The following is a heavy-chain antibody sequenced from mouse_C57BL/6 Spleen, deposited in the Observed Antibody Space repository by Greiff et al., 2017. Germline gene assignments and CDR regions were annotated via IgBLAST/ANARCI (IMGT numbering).Heavy chain of an antibody. J-gene: IGHJ4*01. Sequence: VQLQQPGTELVKPGASVKLSCKASGYTFTSYWLHWVKQRPGRGLEWIGRIDPNSGGTKYNEKFKSKATLTVDKPSSTAYMQLSSLTSEDSAVYYCARSSSMVTTKGMDYWGQGTSVTVSS. CDR2: IDPNSGGT. D-gene: IGHD2-2*01. CDR3: ARSSSMVTTKGMDY. CDR1: GYTFTSYW. V-gene: IGHV1-72*01.